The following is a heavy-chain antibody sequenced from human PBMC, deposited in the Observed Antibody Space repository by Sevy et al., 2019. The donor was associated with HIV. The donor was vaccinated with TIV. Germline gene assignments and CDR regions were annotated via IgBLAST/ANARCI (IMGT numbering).Heavy chain of an antibody. V-gene: IGHV3-74*01. Sequence: GGSLRLSCEGSGYTFSNYWMHWVRQAPGKGLEWVSRVNSDGSDTAYADSVKGRFTISRDNAENTMSLQMNSLRAEDTGLYYCVAANSWEDYWGQGTQFTVSS. CDR3: VAANSWEDY. CDR2: VNSDGSDT. D-gene: IGHD6-13*01. J-gene: IGHJ4*02. CDR1: GYTFSNYW.